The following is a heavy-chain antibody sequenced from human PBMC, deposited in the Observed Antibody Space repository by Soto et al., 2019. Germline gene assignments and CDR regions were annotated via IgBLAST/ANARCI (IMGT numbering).Heavy chain of an antibody. Sequence: SENLSLPCTVSGGSTSSYYWSWIRQPPGKGLEWIGYIYYSGSTNYNPSLKSRVTISVDTSKNQFSLKLSSVTAADTAVYYCARVAGGYCSGGSCHPVGVYYYGMDVWGQGTTVIVSS. V-gene: IGHV4-59*01. J-gene: IGHJ6*02. D-gene: IGHD2-15*01. CDR2: IYYSGST. CDR1: GGSTSSYY. CDR3: ARVAGGYCSGGSCHPVGVYYYGMDV.